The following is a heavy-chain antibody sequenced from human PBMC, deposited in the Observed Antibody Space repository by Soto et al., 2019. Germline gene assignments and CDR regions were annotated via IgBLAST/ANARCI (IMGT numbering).Heavy chain of an antibody. D-gene: IGHD3-22*01. J-gene: IGHJ4*02. CDR3: AKDRVDYYDSSGYYWAFDY. CDR1: GFTFSSYA. Sequence: EVPLLESGGGLVQPGGSLRLSCAASGFTFSSYAMSWVRQAPGKGLEWVSAISGSGGSTYYADSVKGRFTISRDNSRNTLYLQMNSLRAEDTAVYYCAKDRVDYYDSSGYYWAFDYWGQGTLVTVSS. V-gene: IGHV3-23*01. CDR2: ISGSGGST.